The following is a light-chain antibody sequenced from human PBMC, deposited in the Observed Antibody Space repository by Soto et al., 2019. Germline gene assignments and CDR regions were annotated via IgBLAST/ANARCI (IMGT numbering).Light chain of an antibody. CDR3: QVWDSGSDHYV. CDR1: DIGSIS. J-gene: IGLJ1*01. Sequence: SYELTQPPSVSVAPGQTARATCEGADIGSISVNWYQLKPGQAPLLVVYDDSARPSGIPERFSGSNSGNTATLTISRVEAGDEADYYCQVWDSGSDHYVFGTGTKVTVL. V-gene: IGLV3-21*02. CDR2: DDS.